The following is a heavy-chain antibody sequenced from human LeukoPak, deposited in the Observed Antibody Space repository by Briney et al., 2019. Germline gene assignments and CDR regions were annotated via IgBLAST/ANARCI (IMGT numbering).Heavy chain of an antibody. CDR1: GFTFSNYG. CDR2: IRSKANSYAT. D-gene: IGHD5-18*01. CDR3: TRRRDTAMVPFDY. V-gene: IGHV3-73*01. J-gene: IGHJ4*02. Sequence: GGSLRLSCAASGFTFSNYGMNWVRQASGKGLEWVGRIRSKANSYATAYAASVKGRFTISRDDSKNTAYLQMNSLKTEDTAVYYCTRRRDTAMVPFDYWGQGTLVTVSS.